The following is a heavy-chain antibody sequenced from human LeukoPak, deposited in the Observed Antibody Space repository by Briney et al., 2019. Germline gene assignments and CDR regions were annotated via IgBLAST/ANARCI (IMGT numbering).Heavy chain of an antibody. J-gene: IGHJ6*04. CDR2: ISSSGSTI. CDR3: AELGITMIGGV. Sequence: GGTLRLSCTASGLTFSSYGMSWVRQAPGKGLEWVSYISSSGSTIYYADSVKGRFTISRDNAKNSLYLQMNSLRAEDTAVYYCAELGITMIGGVWGKGTTVTISS. CDR1: GLTFSSYG. D-gene: IGHD3-10*02. V-gene: IGHV3-48*03.